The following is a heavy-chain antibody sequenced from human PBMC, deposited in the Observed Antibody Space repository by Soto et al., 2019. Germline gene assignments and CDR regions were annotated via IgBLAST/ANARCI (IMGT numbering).Heavy chain of an antibody. D-gene: IGHD5-12*01. CDR2: INPNSGGT. J-gene: IGHJ4*02. V-gene: IGHV1-2*02. Sequence: GASVKVSCRAPGYTFTGYYMHWVRQAPGQGLEWMGWINPNSGGTNYAQKFQGRVTMTRDTSISTAYMELSRLRSDDTAVYYCARGYRGYSGPGFDYWGQGTLVTVSS. CDR1: GYTFTGYY. CDR3: ARGYRGYSGPGFDY.